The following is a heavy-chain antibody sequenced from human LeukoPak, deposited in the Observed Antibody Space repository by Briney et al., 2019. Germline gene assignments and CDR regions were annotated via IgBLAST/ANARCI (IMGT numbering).Heavy chain of an antibody. V-gene: IGHV5-51*01. CDR3: ARSRLAGDGGNWFDP. J-gene: IGHJ5*02. CDR2: IYPGDSDT. Sequence: AGESLKISCKGSGYSFTSYWIGWVRQMPGKGLEWMGIIYPGDSDTRYSPSFQGQVTISADKSISTAYLQWSSLKASDTAMYYCARSRLAGDGGNWFDPWGQGTLVTVSS. CDR1: GYSFTSYW. D-gene: IGHD7-27*01.